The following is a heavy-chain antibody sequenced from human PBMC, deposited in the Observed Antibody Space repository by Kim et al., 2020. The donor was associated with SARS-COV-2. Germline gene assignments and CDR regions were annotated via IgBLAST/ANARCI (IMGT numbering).Heavy chain of an antibody. J-gene: IGHJ4*02. D-gene: IGHD2-2*01. Sequence: GGSLRLSCAASGFTFSSYAMSWVRQAPGKGLEWVSAISGSGGSTYYADSVKGRFTISRDNSKNTLYLQMNSLRAEDTAVYYCAKLREYCSSTSCFDYFDYWGQGTMVTVSS. V-gene: IGHV3-23*01. CDR1: GFTFSSYA. CDR3: AKLREYCSSTSCFDYFDY. CDR2: ISGSGGST.